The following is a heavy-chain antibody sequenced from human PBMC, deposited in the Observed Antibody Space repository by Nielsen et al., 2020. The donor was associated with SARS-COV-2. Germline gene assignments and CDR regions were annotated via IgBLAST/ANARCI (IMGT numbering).Heavy chain of an antibody. CDR1: GYTFTSHG. V-gene: IGHV1-18*04. CDR3: ARLGPNYDFWSDYLGPSAPFDS. CDR2: ISAYNGKT. D-gene: IGHD3-3*01. Sequence: ASVKVSCKASGYTFTSHGISWVRQAPGQGLEWMGWISAYNGKTSYTQRLQGRVTMTTDTSTTTAYMELRSLRSDDTAVYYCARLGPNYDFWSDYLGPSAPFDSRGQGTLVTVSS. J-gene: IGHJ4*02.